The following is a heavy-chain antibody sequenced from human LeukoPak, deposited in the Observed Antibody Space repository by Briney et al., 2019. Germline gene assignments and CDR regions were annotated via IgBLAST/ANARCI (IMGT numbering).Heavy chain of an antibody. CDR1: GYTLTSYY. J-gene: IGHJ4*02. CDR2: ISAYNGNT. D-gene: IGHD2-15*01. Sequence: ASVKVSCKASGYTLTSYYLHWVRQAPGQGLEWMGWISAYNGNTNYAQKLQGRVTMTTDTSTSTAYMELRSLRSDDTAVYYCARVQLYCSGGSCYSDGTFDYWGQGTLVTVSS. V-gene: IGHV1-18*04. CDR3: ARVQLYCSGGSCYSDGTFDY.